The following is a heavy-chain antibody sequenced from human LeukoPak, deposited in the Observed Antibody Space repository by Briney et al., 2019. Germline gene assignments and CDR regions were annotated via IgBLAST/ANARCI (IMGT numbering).Heavy chain of an antibody. CDR2: IYYSGGT. CDR1: GGSISSSSYY. Sequence: PSETLSLTCTVSGGSISSSSYYWGWIRQPPGKGLEWIGSIYYSGGTYYYPSLRSRVTISVDTSKNHFSLMLSSVTAADTALYYCATSIRGGSPSRPYYFDYWGQGTLVTVSS. CDR3: ATSIRGGSPSRPYYFDY. V-gene: IGHV4-39*01. J-gene: IGHJ4*02. D-gene: IGHD3-16*01.